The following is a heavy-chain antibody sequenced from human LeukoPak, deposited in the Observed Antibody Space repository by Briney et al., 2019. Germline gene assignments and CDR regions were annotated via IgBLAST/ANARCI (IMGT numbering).Heavy chain of an antibody. CDR1: GFTFSTYR. Sequence: PGGSLRLSCAASGFTFSTYRMHWVRQAAGKGLVWVSRIDSDGTTSYAESVKGRFTISRDNARDTLYLQMNSLRAEDTAVYYCGRDPFRCMDVWGQGTTVSVSS. J-gene: IGHJ6*02. D-gene: IGHD3-10*01. V-gene: IGHV3-74*01. CDR2: IDSDGTT. CDR3: GRDPFRCMDV.